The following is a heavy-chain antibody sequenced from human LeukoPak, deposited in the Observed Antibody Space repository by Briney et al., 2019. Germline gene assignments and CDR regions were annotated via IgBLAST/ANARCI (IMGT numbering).Heavy chain of an antibody. V-gene: IGHV4-4*07. Sequence: SETLSLTCTVSGGSISSYYWSWIRQPAGKGLEWIGRIYTSGSTTSNPSLKSRVTMSVDTSKNQFSLKLSSVTAADTAVYYCARDTWGVSRGFDPWGQGTLVTVSS. D-gene: IGHD3-16*01. CDR3: ARDTWGVSRGFDP. J-gene: IGHJ5*02. CDR2: IYTSGST. CDR1: GGSISSYY.